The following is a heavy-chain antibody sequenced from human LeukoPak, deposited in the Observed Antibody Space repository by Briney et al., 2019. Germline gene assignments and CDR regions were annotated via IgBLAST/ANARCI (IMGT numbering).Heavy chain of an antibody. CDR2: INPSGGST. J-gene: IGHJ5*02. D-gene: IGHD6-13*01. V-gene: IGHV1-46*01. Sequence: GASVKVSCKASGYTFTSYYMHWVRQAPGQGLEWMGIINPSGGSTSYAQKFQGRVTMTRDTSTSTVYMELSSLRSEDTAVYYCARAEVAAAGKASWFDPWGQGTLVTVSS. CDR1: GYTFTSYY. CDR3: ARAEVAAAGKASWFDP.